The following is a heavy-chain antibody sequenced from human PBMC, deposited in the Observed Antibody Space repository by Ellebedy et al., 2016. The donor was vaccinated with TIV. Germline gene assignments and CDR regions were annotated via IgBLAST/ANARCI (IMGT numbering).Heavy chain of an antibody. J-gene: IGHJ5*02. V-gene: IGHV4-34*01. CDR1: SGSFSGYF. Sequence: SETLSFTXAVYSGSFSGYFWTWIRQSPGKGLEWIGEVTHSGGTNYNPSLQSRVIISLDTSKGQFSLQLSSVTAADTAVYYCARGIPQAWELLATWGQGTLVTVSS. CDR3: ARGIPQAWELLAT. CDR2: VTHSGGT. D-gene: IGHD1-26*01.